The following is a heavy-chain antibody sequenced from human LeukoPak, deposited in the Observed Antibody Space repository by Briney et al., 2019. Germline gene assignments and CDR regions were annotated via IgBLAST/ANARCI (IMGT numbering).Heavy chain of an antibody. CDR2: ISAYNGNT. J-gene: IGHJ4*02. V-gene: IGHV1-18*01. CDR3: ARGYRTGIAARLPSGTLLG. Sequence: ASVKVSCKASGYTFTSYGISGVRQAPGQGLEWMGWISAYNGNTNYAQKLQGRVTMTTDTSTSTAYMELRSLRSDDTAAYYCARGYRTGIAARLPSGTLLGWGQGTLVTVSS. CDR1: GYTFTSYG. D-gene: IGHD6-6*01.